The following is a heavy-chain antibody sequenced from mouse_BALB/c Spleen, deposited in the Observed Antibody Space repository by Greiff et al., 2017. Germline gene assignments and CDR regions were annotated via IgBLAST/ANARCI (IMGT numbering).Heavy chain of an antibody. CDR1: GFTFSSYY. V-gene: IGHV5-6-2*01. J-gene: IGHJ4*01. Sequence: EVKLVESGGGLVKLGGSLKLSCAASGFTFSSYYMSWVRQTPEKRLELVAAINSNGGSTYYPDTVKGRFTISRDNAKNTLYLQMSSLKSEDTALYYCARQILGNYAMDYWGQGTSVTVSA. CDR2: INSNGGST. D-gene: IGHD4-1*01. CDR3: ARQILGNYAMDY.